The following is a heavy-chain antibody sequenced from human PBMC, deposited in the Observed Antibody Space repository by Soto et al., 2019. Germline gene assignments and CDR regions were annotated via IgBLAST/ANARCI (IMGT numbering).Heavy chain of an antibody. V-gene: IGHV4-30-4*01. Sequence: SETRSLTCTVSGDSISSGDYYWSWIRQPPGKGLEWIGHIYYSGSTYYNPALKSRVTISVDTSKNQFSLKLSSVTAADTAVYHCARSRYCSGTSCFTLGDYFDSWGQGTLVTVSS. J-gene: IGHJ4*02. D-gene: IGHD2-2*01. CDR3: ARSRYCSGTSCFTLGDYFDS. CDR1: GDSISSGDYY. CDR2: IYYSGST.